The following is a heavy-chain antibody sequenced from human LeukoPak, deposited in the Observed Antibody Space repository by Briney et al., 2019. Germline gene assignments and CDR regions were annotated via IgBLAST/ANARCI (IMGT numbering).Heavy chain of an antibody. CDR1: GGSISSSSYY. CDR2: IYYSGST. V-gene: IGHV4-39*07. D-gene: IGHD3-10*01. J-gene: IGHJ6*02. Sequence: SETLSLTCTVSGGSISSSSYYWGWIRQPPGKGLEWIGSIYYSGSTYYNPYLKSRVTISVDTSKNQFSLKLSSVTAADTAVYYCARDPGGGGYYDSAHYGMDVWGQGTTVTVSS. CDR3: ARDPGGGGYYDSAHYGMDV.